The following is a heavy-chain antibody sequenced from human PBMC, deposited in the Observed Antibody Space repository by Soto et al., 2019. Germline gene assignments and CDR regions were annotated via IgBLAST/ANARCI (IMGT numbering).Heavy chain of an antibody. V-gene: IGHV1-18*01. CDR1: GYTFTSYG. CDR3: ARDEGNDYGDLDAFDI. D-gene: IGHD4-17*01. J-gene: IGHJ3*02. Sequence: VKVSCKASGYTFTSYGISWVRQAPGQGLEWMEWISAYNGNTNYAQKLQGRVTMTTDTSTSTAYMELRSLRSDDTAVYYCARDEGNDYGDLDAFDIWGQGTMVTVSS. CDR2: ISAYNGNT.